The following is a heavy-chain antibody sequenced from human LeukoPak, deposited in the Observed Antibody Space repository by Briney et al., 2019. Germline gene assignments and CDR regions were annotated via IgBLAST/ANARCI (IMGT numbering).Heavy chain of an antibody. CDR2: MNPNSGNT. CDR1: GYSFTSYE. CDR3: ASLVGSSSGGFDY. D-gene: IGHD6-19*01. V-gene: IGHV1-8*01. Sequence: ATVEVSCKASGYSFTSYEINWVRQATGQGLEWMGWMNPNSGNTGYAQKFQGRVTMTRNTSISAAYMELSSLRSEDTAVYYCASLVGSSSGGFDYWGQGTLVTVSS. J-gene: IGHJ4*02.